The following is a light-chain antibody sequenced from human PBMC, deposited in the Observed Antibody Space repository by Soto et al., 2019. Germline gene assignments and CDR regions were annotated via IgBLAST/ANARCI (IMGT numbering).Light chain of an antibody. Sequence: DIHLTQSPSFLSASVGDRVTITCRASQGINSYLAWYQQKPVKAPKLLIYAASTLQSGVPTRFSGSESGTEFTLTISSLQPEDFATYSCQQVNSYPLTFGGGTKVEIK. CDR3: QQVNSYPLT. V-gene: IGKV1-9*01. J-gene: IGKJ4*01. CDR1: QGINSY. CDR2: AAS.